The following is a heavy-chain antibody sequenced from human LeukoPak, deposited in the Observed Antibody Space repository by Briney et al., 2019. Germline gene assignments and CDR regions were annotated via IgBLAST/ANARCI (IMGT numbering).Heavy chain of an antibody. CDR1: GFTSSSYW. CDR3: AGGLAGTAY. D-gene: IGHD6-13*01. Sequence: GTSLRLSCAASGFTSSSYWVTWVRQAPGKGLEWVANIKQDGSEKYYVDSVKGRFTISRDNAKNSLYLQMNGLRADDTAMYYCAGGLAGTAYWGQGTLVTVSS. J-gene: IGHJ4*02. V-gene: IGHV3-7*04. CDR2: IKQDGSEK.